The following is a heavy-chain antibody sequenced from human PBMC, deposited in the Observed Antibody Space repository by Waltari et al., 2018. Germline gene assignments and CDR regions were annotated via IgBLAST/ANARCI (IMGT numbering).Heavy chain of an antibody. Sequence: QVQLVESGGGVVQPGGSLRLSCAASGFTFSRYGLHWVRQAPGKGLEWGAFIRYDGSNKYYADSVKGRFTISRDNSKNTLYLQMNSLRAEDTAVYYCAKEGELGRGRYYMDVWGKGTTVTVSS. CDR3: AKEGELGRGRYYMDV. CDR2: IRYDGSNK. V-gene: IGHV3-30*02. J-gene: IGHJ6*03. D-gene: IGHD7-27*01. CDR1: GFTFSRYG.